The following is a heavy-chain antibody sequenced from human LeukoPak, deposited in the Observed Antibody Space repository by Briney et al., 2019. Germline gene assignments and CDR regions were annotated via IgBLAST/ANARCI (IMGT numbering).Heavy chain of an antibody. V-gene: IGHV1-24*01. CDR2: FDPEDGET. Sequence: AASVKVSCKVSGYTLTELSMHWVRQAPGKGLAWMGGFDPEDGETIYAQKFQGRVTMTEDTSTDTAYMELSSLRSEDTAVYYCAAGATQMYYFDYWGQGTLVTVSS. J-gene: IGHJ4*02. D-gene: IGHD1-26*01. CDR1: GYTLTELS. CDR3: AAGATQMYYFDY.